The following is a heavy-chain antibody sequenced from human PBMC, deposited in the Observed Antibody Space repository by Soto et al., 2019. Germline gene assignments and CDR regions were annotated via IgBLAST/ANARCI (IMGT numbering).Heavy chain of an antibody. Sequence: QVHLVESGGGLVKPGGSLRLSCAGSGFTFSEHYMSWIRQAPGKGLEWISHVSSSDSTVYYADSVKGRFTISRDNAKNSLYLQMNSLRVEDTAVYYCARDLGYYDSSGYFDYWGQGTLVTVSS. J-gene: IGHJ4*02. CDR2: VSSSDSTV. V-gene: IGHV3-11*01. D-gene: IGHD3-22*01. CDR1: GFTFSEHY. CDR3: ARDLGYYDSSGYFDY.